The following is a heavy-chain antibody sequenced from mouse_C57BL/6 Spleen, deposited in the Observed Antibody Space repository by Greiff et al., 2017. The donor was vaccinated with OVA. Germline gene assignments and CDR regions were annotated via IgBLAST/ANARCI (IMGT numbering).Heavy chain of an antibody. J-gene: IGHJ1*03. CDR3: ARDAHHYYGSSYGYFDV. CDR1: GFTFSDFY. CDR2: SRNKANDYTT. Sequence: DVKLVESGGGLVQSGRSLRLSCATSGFTFSDFYMEWVRQAPGKGLEWIAASRNKANDYTTEYSASVKGRFIVSRDTSQSILYLQMNALRAEDTAIYYCARDAHHYYGSSYGYFDVWGTGTTVTVSS. V-gene: IGHV7-1*01. D-gene: IGHD1-1*01.